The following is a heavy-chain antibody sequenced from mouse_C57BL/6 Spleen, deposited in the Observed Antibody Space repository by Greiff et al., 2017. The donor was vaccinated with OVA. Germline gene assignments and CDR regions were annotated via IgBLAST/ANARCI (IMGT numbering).Heavy chain of an antibody. V-gene: IGHV2-2*01. D-gene: IGHD2-1*01. CDR2: IWSGGST. J-gene: IGHJ3*01. CDR3: ARNEDYGNYDWFAY. CDR1: GFSLTSYG. Sequence: VQLMESGPGLVQPSQSLSITCTVSGFSLTSYGVHWVRQSPGKGLEWLGVIWSGGSTDYNAAFISRLSISKDNSKSQVFFKMNSLQADDTAIYYCARNEDYGNYDWFAYWGQGTLVTVSA.